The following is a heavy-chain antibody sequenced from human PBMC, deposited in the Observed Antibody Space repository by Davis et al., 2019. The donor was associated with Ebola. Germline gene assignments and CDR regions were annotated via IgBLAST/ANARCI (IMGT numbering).Heavy chain of an antibody. CDR2: VNPSGGST. J-gene: IGHJ4*02. D-gene: IGHD3-10*01. V-gene: IGHV1-46*01. Sequence: AASVKVSCKAFGYTFTSYYIHWVRQAPGQGLEWMGIVNPSGGSTTYAQKFQGSVTMTRDTSTSTVYMELSSLRSEDTAVYYCASGTYYGSGSYIDYWGQGTLVTVSS. CDR3: ASGTYYGSGSYIDY. CDR1: GYTFTSYY.